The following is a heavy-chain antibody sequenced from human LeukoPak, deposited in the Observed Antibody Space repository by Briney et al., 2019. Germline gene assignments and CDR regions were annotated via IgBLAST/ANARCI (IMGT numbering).Heavy chain of an antibody. D-gene: IGHD6-19*01. CDR2: IKQDGSEK. Sequence: GGSLRLSCAASGFTFASYWMSWVRQAPGKGLEWVANIKQDGSEKYYVDSVKGRFTISRDNTKNSLNLQMNSRRAEATAVYYCAKDLRGSGWYFGYCGQGT. CDR3: AKDLRGSGWYFGY. V-gene: IGHV3-7*03. CDR1: GFTFASYW. J-gene: IGHJ4*02.